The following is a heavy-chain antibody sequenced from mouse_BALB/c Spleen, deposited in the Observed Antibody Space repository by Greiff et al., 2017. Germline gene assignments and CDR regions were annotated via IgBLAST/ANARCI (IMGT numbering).Heavy chain of an antibody. CDR3: ARWGPNFFDY. J-gene: IGHJ2*01. CDR1: GFTFSSYT. D-gene: IGHD3-3*01. CDR2: ISSGGGNT. Sequence: EVKLMESGGGLVKPGGSLKLSCAASGFTFSSYTMSWVRQTPEKRLEWVATISSGGGNTYYPDSVKGRFTISRDNAKNNLYLQMSSLRSEDTALYYCARWGPNFFDYWGQGTTLTVSS. V-gene: IGHV5-9*03.